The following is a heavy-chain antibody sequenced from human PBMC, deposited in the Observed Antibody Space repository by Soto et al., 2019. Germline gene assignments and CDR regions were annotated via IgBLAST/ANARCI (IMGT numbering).Heavy chain of an antibody. D-gene: IGHD4-17*01. J-gene: IGHJ6*02. V-gene: IGHV4-59*01. CDR3: ARKTTVTTGYYYYYGMDV. CDR2: IYYSGST. Sequence: SETLSLTCTVSGGSISSYYWSWIRQPPGKGLEWIGYIYYSGSTNYNPSLKSRVTISVDTSKNQFSLKLSSVTAADTAVYYCARKTTVTTGYYYYYGMDVWGQGTTVTVSS. CDR1: GGSISSYY.